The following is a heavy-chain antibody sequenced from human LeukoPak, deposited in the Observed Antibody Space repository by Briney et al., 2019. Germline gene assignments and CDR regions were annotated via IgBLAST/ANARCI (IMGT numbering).Heavy chain of an antibody. D-gene: IGHD3-10*01. CDR3: ARKGYFASGSYHFDY. CDR2: INVANGDT. V-gene: IGHV1-3*01. J-gene: IGHJ4*02. CDR1: GPGFP. Sequence: ASVKVSFKASGPGFPMHWVRQAPGQRLEWMGWINVANGDTGYSREFLGRVTITRGTSASTVYMELSSLSSEDTAVYYCARKGYFASGSYHFDYWGQGTLVTVSS.